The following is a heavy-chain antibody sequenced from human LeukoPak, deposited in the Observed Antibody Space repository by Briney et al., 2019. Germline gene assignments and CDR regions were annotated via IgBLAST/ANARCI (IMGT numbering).Heavy chain of an antibody. D-gene: IGHD5-12*01. V-gene: IGHV1-8*01. CDR1: RYTFTSYD. Sequence: ASVKVSCKASRYTFTSYDINWVRQATGQGLEWMGWMNPNSGSTGYAQKFQGRVTMTRSTSISTAYMELSSLRSEDTAVYYCARGLYGYGHTFDYWGQGTLVTVSS. CDR3: ARGLYGYGHTFDY. CDR2: MNPNSGST. J-gene: IGHJ4*02.